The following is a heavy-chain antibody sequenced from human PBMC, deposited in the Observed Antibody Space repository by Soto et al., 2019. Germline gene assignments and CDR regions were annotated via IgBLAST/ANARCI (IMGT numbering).Heavy chain of an antibody. D-gene: IGHD1-7*01. CDR3: ARAGDWNYVQDF. Sequence: VGSLRLSCVASGFTFTHYRIHWVRQAPGKGLEWVARINSDGSNINYADSVKGRFTISRDNSKNTVFLQMHSLTDDDSALYFCARAGDWNYVQDFWGQGTLVTSPQ. V-gene: IGHV3-74*01. J-gene: IGHJ4*02. CDR1: GFTFTHYR. CDR2: INSDGSNI.